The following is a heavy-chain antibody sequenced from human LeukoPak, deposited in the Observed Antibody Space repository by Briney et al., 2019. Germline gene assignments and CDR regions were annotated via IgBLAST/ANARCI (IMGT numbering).Heavy chain of an antibody. V-gene: IGHV1-2*02. D-gene: IGHD2-21*02. CDR1: GYTIGGYY. J-gene: IGHJ4*02. CDR3: AREDLIVVVSAFDL. Sequence: ASVKVSCKASGYTIGGYYLHWVRQAPGQGLEWMGWINPNTGGTNYAQKFQGRVTMTGDTSISTAYMILSGLTSDDTAVYYCAREDLIVVVSAFDLWGQGTLVTVSS. CDR2: INPNTGGT.